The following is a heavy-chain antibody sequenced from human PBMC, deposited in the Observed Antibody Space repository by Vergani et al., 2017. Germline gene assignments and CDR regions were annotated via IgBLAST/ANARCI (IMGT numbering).Heavy chain of an antibody. CDR1: GGSFSGYY. Sequence: QVQLQQWGAGLLKPSETLSLTCAVYGGSFSGYYWSWIRQPPGKGLEWIGEINHSGNTNYNPSLKSRVTISVDTSKNQFSLKLSSVTAADTAVYYCARWGIYCSGGSCYSYGMDVWGQGTTVTVSS. V-gene: IGHV4-34*01. J-gene: IGHJ6*02. CDR3: ARWGIYCSGGSCYSYGMDV. D-gene: IGHD2-15*01. CDR2: INHSGNT.